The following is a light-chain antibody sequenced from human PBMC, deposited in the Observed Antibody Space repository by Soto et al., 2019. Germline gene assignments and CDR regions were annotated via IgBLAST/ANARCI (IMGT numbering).Light chain of an antibody. J-gene: IGLJ3*02. V-gene: IGLV2-23*01. Sequence: LTQPASVSGSPGQSITISCTGTSSDVGSYNLVSWYQQHPGKAPKLMIYEGSKRPSGVSNRFSGSKSGNTASLTISGLQAEDEADYYCCSYAGSSTLRWVFGGGTKLTVL. CDR1: SSDVGSYNL. CDR2: EGS. CDR3: CSYAGSSTLRWV.